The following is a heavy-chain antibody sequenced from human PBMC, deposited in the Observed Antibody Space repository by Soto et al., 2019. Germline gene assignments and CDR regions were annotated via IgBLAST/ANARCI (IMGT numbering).Heavy chain of an antibody. CDR1: GGDISTYY. CDR2: IYSSGRT. D-gene: IGHD3-3*01. J-gene: IGHJ5*02. Sequence: QVQLQESGPGLVKPSETLSLTCTVSGGDISTYYWTWIRQHSGKGLEWIGRIYSSGRTKYNPSLKSRVTRSLDTTKIQFSLRLISVTAAETAVYYCARGQRFSDWFDPWGQGTFVAVSS. CDR3: ARGQRFSDWFDP. V-gene: IGHV4-4*07.